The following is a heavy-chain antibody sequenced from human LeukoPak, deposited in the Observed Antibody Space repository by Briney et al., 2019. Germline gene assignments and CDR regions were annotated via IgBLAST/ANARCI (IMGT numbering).Heavy chain of an antibody. CDR3: ARSGGYCSSTSCLGAFDI. D-gene: IGHD2-2*01. CDR1: GFLFSSYS. J-gene: IGHJ3*02. Sequence: GGSLRLSCAASGFLFSSYSMNWVRQAPGKGLEWVSYISSGSSTIYYADSAKGRFTISRDNAKNSLYLEMNSLRAEDTAVYYCARSGGYCSSTSCLGAFDIWGQGTMVTVSS. V-gene: IGHV3-48*01. CDR2: ISSGSSTI.